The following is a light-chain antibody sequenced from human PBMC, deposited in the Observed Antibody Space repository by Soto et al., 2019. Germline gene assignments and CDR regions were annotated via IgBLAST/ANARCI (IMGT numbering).Light chain of an antibody. J-gene: IGKJ2*01. CDR1: QSVTSTY. Sequence: EFVLTQSPGTLSLSPGERAILSCRASQSVTSTYIAWYQQKPGQAPRLLIYGASSRANGIPDRFSGSGSGTDFTLTISRLEAEDFAVYYCQYYGSSPPTTFGQGTKLEIK. CDR3: QYYGSSPPTT. V-gene: IGKV3-20*01. CDR2: GAS.